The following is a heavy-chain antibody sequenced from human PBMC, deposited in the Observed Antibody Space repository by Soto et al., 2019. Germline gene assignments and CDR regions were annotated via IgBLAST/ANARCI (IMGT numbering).Heavy chain of an antibody. J-gene: IGHJ6*02. CDR3: ARDRVTMIVVNGMDV. V-gene: IGHV3-74*01. CDR1: GFTFSSYW. D-gene: IGHD3-22*01. CDR2: INSDGSST. Sequence: EVQLVESGGGLVQPGGSLRLSCAASGFTFSSYWMHWVRQAPGKGLVWVSRINSDGSSTSYADSVKGRFTISRDNVKNTLYLQMNSLRAEDTAVYYCARDRVTMIVVNGMDVWGQGTTVTVSS.